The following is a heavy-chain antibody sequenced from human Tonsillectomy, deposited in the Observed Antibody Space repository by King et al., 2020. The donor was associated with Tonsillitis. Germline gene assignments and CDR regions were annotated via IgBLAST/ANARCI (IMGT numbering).Heavy chain of an antibody. D-gene: IGHD3-22*01. J-gene: IGHJ6*03. CDR3: ARSCFYDISGDYDYYMDV. CDR1: GYTFTNYG. CDR2: ISGYNGIT. Sequence: QLVQSGADMKKPGASVKVSCKASGYTFTNYGINWVRQAPGQGLEWMGWISGYNGITNYAQKLQGRVTMTTVTSTSTAYMELRSLRSDETAVYYCARSCFYDISGDYDYYMDVWGTGAPVTVSS. V-gene: IGHV1-18*01.